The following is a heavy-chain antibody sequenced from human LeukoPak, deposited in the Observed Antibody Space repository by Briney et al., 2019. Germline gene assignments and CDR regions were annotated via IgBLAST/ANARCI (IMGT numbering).Heavy chain of an antibody. CDR2: ISSSSSYI. Sequence: GGSLRLSCAASGFTFSSYSMSWVRQAPGKGLEWVSSISSSSSYIYYADPVKGRFTISRDNAKNSLYLQMNSLRAEDTAVYYCARDLSGSYYLDGYFDYWGQGTLVTVSS. V-gene: IGHV3-21*01. D-gene: IGHD1-26*01. CDR3: ARDLSGSYYLDGYFDY. J-gene: IGHJ4*02. CDR1: GFTFSSYS.